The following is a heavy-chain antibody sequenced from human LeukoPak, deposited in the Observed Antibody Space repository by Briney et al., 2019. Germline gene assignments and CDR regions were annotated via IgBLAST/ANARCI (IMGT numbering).Heavy chain of an antibody. CDR2: INQDGSEE. D-gene: IGHD1-26*01. CDR3: ARWKMELQRNAFDF. Sequence: GGSLRLSCAASGFTFSSFAMTWVRQAPGKGLEWVADINQDGSEEYYLQSVRGRFTVSRDNAQNAVFLQMTNLRADDTAVYYCARWKMELQRNAFDFWGQGTVVTVSS. J-gene: IGHJ3*01. CDR1: GFTFSSFA. V-gene: IGHV3-7*01.